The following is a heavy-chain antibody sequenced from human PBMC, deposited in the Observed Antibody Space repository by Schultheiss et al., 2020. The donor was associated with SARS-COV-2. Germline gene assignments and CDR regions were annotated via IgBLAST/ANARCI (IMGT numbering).Heavy chain of an antibody. D-gene: IGHD4/OR15-4a*01. CDR3: ARVEGAVVPRNYYYYGMDV. Sequence: GGSLRLSCKASGGTFSSYAISWVRQAPGQGLEWMGWMNPNSGNTGYAQKFQGRVTMTRNTSISTAYMELSSLRSDDTAVYYCARVEGAVVPRNYYYYGMDVWGQGTTVTVSS. J-gene: IGHJ6*02. V-gene: IGHV1-8*02. CDR2: MNPNSGNT. CDR1: GGTFSSYA.